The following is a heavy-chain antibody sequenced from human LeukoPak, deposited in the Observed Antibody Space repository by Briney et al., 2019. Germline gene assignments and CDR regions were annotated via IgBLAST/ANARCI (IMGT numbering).Heavy chain of an antibody. CDR1: GFTFSSYW. CDR3: ARGYCSGGSCYSIDY. V-gene: IGHV3-7*01. CDR2: IKQDGSEK. D-gene: IGHD2-15*01. Sequence: PGGSLRLSCAAFGFTFSSYWMSWVRQAPGKGLEWVANIKQDGSEKYYVDSVKGRFTISRDNAKNSLYLQMNSLRAEDTAVYYCARGYCSGGSCYSIDYWGQGTLVTVSS. J-gene: IGHJ4*02.